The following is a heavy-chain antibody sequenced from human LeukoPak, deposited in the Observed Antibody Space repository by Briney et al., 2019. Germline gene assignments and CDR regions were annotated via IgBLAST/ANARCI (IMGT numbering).Heavy chain of an antibody. CDR3: ARSVPVGYYDSSGYYVSEYYYGMDV. CDR2: IYHSGST. D-gene: IGHD3-22*01. CDR1: GGSISSGGYS. Sequence: TLSLTCAVSGGSISSGGYSWRWIRQPPGKGLEWIVYIYHSGSTYYNPSLKSRVTISVDRSKNQFSLKLSSVTAADTAVYYCARSVPVGYYDSSGYYVSEYYYGMDVWGQGTTVTVSS. V-gene: IGHV4-30-2*01. J-gene: IGHJ6*02.